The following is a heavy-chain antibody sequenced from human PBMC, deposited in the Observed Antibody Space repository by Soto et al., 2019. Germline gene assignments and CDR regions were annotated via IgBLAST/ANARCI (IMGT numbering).Heavy chain of an antibody. CDR2: IRSKAYGGTT. Sequence: GGSLRLSCTASGFTFGDYAMSWFRQAPGKGLEWVGFIRSKAYGGTTEYAASVKGRFTISRDDSKSIAYLQMNSLKTEDTAVYYCTREKVENYYDSSGYSRPYYFDYWGQGTLVTVSS. CDR1: GFTFGDYA. J-gene: IGHJ4*02. V-gene: IGHV3-49*03. CDR3: TREKVENYYDSSGYSRPYYFDY. D-gene: IGHD3-22*01.